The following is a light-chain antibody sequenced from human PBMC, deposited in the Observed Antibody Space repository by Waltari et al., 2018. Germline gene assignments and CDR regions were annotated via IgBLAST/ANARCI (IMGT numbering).Light chain of an antibody. CDR2: IDD. J-gene: IGLJ3*02. CDR1: SSNIGRNT. Sequence: QSMLTQPPSASGTPGQRVTISCSGSSSNIGRNTVNWYQQLPGTAPKLLIYIDDQRPSGVPDRFSGSKSGTSASLAISGLQSEDEADYHCATWDDSLNGWVFGGGTKLTVL. V-gene: IGLV1-44*01. CDR3: ATWDDSLNGWV.